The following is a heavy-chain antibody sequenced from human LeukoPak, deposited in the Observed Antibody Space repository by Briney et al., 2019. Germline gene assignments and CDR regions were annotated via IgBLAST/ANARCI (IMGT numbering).Heavy chain of an antibody. CDR2: INPNSGGT. D-gene: IGHD6-19*01. V-gene: IGHV1-2*02. CDR1: GYTFTGYY. Sequence: ASVKVSFKASGYTFTGYYMHWVRQAPGQGLEWMGWINPNSGGTNYAQKFQGRVTMTRDTSISTAYMELSRLRSDDTAVYYCARAGSGWSTGNRDFDYWGQGTLVTVSS. J-gene: IGHJ4*02. CDR3: ARAGSGWSTGNRDFDY.